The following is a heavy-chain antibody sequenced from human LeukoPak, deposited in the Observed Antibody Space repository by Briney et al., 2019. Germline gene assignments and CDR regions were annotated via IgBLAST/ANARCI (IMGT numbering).Heavy chain of an antibody. CDR1: GGSISSSGYN. J-gene: IGHJ4*02. V-gene: IGHV4-39*01. D-gene: IGHD2-15*01. CDR3: ARLGVVVAATQIDH. Sequence: SETLSLTCTISGGSISSSGYNWGWIRQPPGKGLEWIGSIYYSGSTYYNPSLKSRLTISVDTSKNQFSLKLNSVPAADTAVYYCARLGVVVAATQIDHWGQGTLVTVS. CDR2: IYYSGST.